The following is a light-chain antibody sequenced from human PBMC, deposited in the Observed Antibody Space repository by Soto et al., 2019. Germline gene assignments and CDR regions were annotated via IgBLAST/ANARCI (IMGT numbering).Light chain of an antibody. J-gene: IGKJ1*01. CDR1: HSVSSY. Sequence: EIVLTQSPATLSLSPGERATLSCRASHSVSSYLAWYQQKPGQAPRLLIYGASTRATGIPARFSGSGSGTEFTLTISSLQSEDFAVYFCQQYNIWPQTFGQGTKVDIK. CDR3: QQYNIWPQT. V-gene: IGKV3-15*01. CDR2: GAS.